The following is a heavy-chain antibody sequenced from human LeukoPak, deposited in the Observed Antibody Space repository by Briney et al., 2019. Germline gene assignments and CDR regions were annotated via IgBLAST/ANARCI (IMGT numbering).Heavy chain of an antibody. CDR2: INHSGST. CDR3: ARAKRVITGTTSGKIFDY. CDR1: GGSISSGGHS. D-gene: IGHD1-7*01. Sequence: PSETLSLTCTVSGGSISSGGHSWSWIRQPPGKGLEWIGEINHSGSTNYNPSLKSRVTISVDTSKNQFSLKLSSVTAADTAVYYCARAKRVITGTTSGKIFDYWGQGTLVTVSS. V-gene: IGHV4-39*07. J-gene: IGHJ4*02.